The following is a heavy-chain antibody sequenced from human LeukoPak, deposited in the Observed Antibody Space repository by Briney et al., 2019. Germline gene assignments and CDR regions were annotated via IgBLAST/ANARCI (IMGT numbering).Heavy chain of an antibody. CDR1: GFTFSNNW. J-gene: IGHJ4*02. CDR2: IKQDGSEK. D-gene: IGHD6-19*01. CDR3: ARGISSGVDYFDY. Sequence: GGSLRLSCAASGFTFSNNWTTWVRQAPGKGLEWVANIKQDGSEKYYVDSVKGRFTISRDNAKNSLYLQTNSLRAEDTAVYYCARGISSGVDYFDYWGQGALVTVSS. V-gene: IGHV3-7*01.